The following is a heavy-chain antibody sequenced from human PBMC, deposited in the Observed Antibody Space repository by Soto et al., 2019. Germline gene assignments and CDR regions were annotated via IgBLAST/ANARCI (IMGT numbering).Heavy chain of an antibody. CDR2: IYYSGST. CDR1: GGSVSTATYY. CDR3: ASGDCSSSSCYSHFDS. Sequence: QVQLQESGPGLVKPSETLSLTCTVSGGSVSTATYYWSWIRQPPGKGLEWIGYIYYSGSTTYNPSLKSRVTISADTSKNQVALMLTSVTTADTAIYYCASGDCSSSSCYSHFDSWGQGSLITVSS. V-gene: IGHV4-61*01. J-gene: IGHJ4*02. D-gene: IGHD2-15*01.